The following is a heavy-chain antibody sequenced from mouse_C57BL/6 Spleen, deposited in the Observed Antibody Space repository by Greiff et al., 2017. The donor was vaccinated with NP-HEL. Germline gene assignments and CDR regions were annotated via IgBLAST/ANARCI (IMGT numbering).Heavy chain of an antibody. CDR2: ISDGGSYT. V-gene: IGHV5-4*01. CDR1: GFTFSSYA. CDR3: ARPRLANLDYFDY. J-gene: IGHJ2*01. Sequence: EVQGVESGGGLVKPGGSLKLSCAASGFTFSSYAMSWVRQTPEQRLEWVATISDGGSYTYYPDNVKGRFTLSRDTAKNNRYLQMIHLKSEDTAMYYCARPRLANLDYFDYWGQGTTLTVSS. D-gene: IGHD1-1*01.